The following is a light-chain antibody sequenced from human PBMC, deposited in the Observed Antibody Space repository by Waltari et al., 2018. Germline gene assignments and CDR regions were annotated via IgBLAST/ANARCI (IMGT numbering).Light chain of an antibody. CDR1: RSNIGNNY. V-gene: IGLV1-47*01. J-gene: IGLJ3*02. Sequence: QSVLTQTPSASGAPGQRVTISCSGRRSNIGNNYVYCYQHFPGTAPKLLIFKNKQRPSGVPDRFSGCKSGTSASLAISGLRSEDDVDYYCATWDDSLSGWVFGGGTKLTVL. CDR3: ATWDDSLSGWV. CDR2: KNK.